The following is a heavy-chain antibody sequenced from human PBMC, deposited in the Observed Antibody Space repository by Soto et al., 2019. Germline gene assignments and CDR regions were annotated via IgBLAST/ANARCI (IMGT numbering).Heavy chain of an antibody. CDR3: TSGRSGSYYYYYSGMDV. V-gene: IGHV3-49*04. CDR2: IRSKAYGGTT. CDR1: GFTFGDYA. Sequence: GGSLRLSCTASGFTFGDYAMSWVRQAPGKGLEWVGFIRSKAYGGTTEYVASVKGRFTISRDDSKSIAYLQMNSLKTEYTAVYYCTSGRSGSYYYYYSGMDVWGQGTTVTVSS. J-gene: IGHJ6*02. D-gene: IGHD1-26*01.